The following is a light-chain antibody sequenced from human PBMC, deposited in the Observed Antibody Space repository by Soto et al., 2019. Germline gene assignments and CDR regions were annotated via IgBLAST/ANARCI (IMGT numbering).Light chain of an antibody. CDR2: DAS. Sequence: ENVLTQSPGTLSLSPGERAALSCRASLSITSNFLAWYQQKPGQAPRLLLYDASNRASGIPDRFSGSGSGTDFSLTISRLEPEDFGVYYCQQYGSSVWTFGQGTRVEIK. CDR1: LSITSNF. CDR3: QQYGSSVWT. J-gene: IGKJ1*01. V-gene: IGKV3-20*01.